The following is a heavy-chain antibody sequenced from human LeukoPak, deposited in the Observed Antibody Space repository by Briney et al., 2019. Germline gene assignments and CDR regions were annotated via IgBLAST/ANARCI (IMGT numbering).Heavy chain of an antibody. Sequence: PGGSLRLSCTTSGFTFSSYTMHWVRQAPGKGLDWVALISPDGRDKHYADSMKGRFTISRDNSENTVSLQMNSLRPEDTAVYYWAGLDLGGDYGGRGPVVTVSS. D-gene: IGHD3-10*01. CDR2: ISPDGRDK. CDR3: AGLDLGGDY. J-gene: IGHJ4*02. CDR1: GFTFSSYT. V-gene: IGHV3-30*04.